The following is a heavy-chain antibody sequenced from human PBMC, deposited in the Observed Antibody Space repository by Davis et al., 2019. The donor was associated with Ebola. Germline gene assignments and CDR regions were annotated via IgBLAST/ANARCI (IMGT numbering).Heavy chain of an antibody. CDR1: GGSFSGYY. D-gene: IGHD1-26*01. CDR3: ARLRMGGY. J-gene: IGHJ4*02. V-gene: IGHV4-34*01. Sequence: MPSETLSLTCAVYGGSFSGYYWSWIRQPPGKGLEWIGEINHSGSTNYNPSLKSRVTISVDTSKNQFSLKLSSVTAADTAVYYCARLRMGGYWGQGTLVTVSS. CDR2: INHSGST.